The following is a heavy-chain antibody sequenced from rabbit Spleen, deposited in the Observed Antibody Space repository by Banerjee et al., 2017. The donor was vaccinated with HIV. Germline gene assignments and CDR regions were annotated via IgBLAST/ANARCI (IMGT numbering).Heavy chain of an antibody. V-gene: IGHV1S45*01. D-gene: IGHD4-2*01. CDR1: GIDFSSYYY. CDR3: ARGGYGGHIYAMGL. J-gene: IGHJ4*01. CDR2: IFSSSDIT. Sequence: EQLEESGGGLVKPEGSLTLTCKASGIDFSSYYYMYWVRQAPGKGLEWIGCIFSSSDITWYATWAKGRFTISKTSSTTVTLQMTSLTDADTATYFCARGGYGGHIYAMGLWGPGTLVTVS.